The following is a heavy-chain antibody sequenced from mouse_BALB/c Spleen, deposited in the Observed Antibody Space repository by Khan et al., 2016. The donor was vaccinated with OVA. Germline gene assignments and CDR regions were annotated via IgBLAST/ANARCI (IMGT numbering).Heavy chain of an antibody. CDR2: ISSDGTYT. J-gene: IGHJ3*01. CDR3: ARHNFGPFAY. CDR1: GFTFSSYA. Sequence: EVELVESGGGLVKPGGSLKLSCAASGFTFSSYAMSWVRQTPEKRLEWVATISSDGTYTYYPDSVKGRFTISRDNAKNTLYLQMSSLRSEDTAMYYCARHNFGPFAYWGQGTLVTVSA. D-gene: IGHD1-3*01. V-gene: IGHV5-9-3*01.